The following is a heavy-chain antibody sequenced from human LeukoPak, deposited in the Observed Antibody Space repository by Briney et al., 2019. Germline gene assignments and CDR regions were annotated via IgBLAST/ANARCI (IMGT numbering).Heavy chain of an antibody. Sequence: GASVTVSCKASGYTFTSYYMHWVRQAPGQGLEWMAIMNPSGGSTTYAQKFQGRVTMTRDMSTSTVHMELSSLRSEDTAVYYCAGGGAYYMDVWGKGTTVTVSS. CDR3: AGGGAYYMDV. CDR2: MNPSGGST. D-gene: IGHD1-26*01. V-gene: IGHV1-46*01. CDR1: GYTFTSYY. J-gene: IGHJ6*03.